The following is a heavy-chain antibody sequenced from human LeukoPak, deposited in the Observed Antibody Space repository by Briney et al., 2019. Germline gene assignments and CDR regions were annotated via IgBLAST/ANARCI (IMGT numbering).Heavy chain of an antibody. CDR3: ARDRPGDGYFDY. CDR2: LYSGGNT. Sequence: GGSLRLSCAASGFTVASNDMTWVRQTPGKGLEWVSILYSGGNTYYADSVKGRFTISRDNSKNTLYLQMNSLRAEDTAVFYCARDRPGDGYFDYWGQGTLVTVSS. CDR1: GFTVASND. D-gene: IGHD3-10*01. V-gene: IGHV3-66*01. J-gene: IGHJ4*02.